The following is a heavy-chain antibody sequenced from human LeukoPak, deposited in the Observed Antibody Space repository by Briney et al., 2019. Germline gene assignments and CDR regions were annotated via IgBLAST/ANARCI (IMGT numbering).Heavy chain of an antibody. J-gene: IGHJ4*02. CDR1: GFTFSSYS. Sequence: GGSLRLSCAASGFTFSSYSMNWVRQAPGKGLEWVSSISSSSSHIYYADSVKGRFTISRDNAKNSLYLQMNSLRAEDTAVYYCARDITGTRNFDYWGQGTLVTVSS. D-gene: IGHD1-7*01. V-gene: IGHV3-21*01. CDR3: ARDITGTRNFDY. CDR2: ISSSSSHI.